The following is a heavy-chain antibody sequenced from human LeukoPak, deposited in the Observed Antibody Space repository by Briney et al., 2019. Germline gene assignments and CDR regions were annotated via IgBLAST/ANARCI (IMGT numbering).Heavy chain of an antibody. J-gene: IGHJ6*02. Sequence: GGSLRLSCAASGFTFNNYNMNWVRQASGKGLEWVSYISSSSSTIYYADSVKGRFTISRDNAKNSLYLQMNSLRAEDTAVYYCARDLQNYYGIDVWGQGTTVTVSS. CDR2: ISSSSSTI. V-gene: IGHV3-48*01. CDR3: ARDLQNYYGIDV. CDR1: GFTFNNYN.